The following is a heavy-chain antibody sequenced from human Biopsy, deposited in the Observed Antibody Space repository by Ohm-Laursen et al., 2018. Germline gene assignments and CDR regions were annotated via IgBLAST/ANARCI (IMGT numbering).Heavy chain of an antibody. CDR3: ALGEPFDY. CDR1: GYTFTAHY. Sequence: ASVKVSCNPSGYTFTAHYVHWVRQAPGQGLEGMGWINPNTGDTDYPQKFQGRVTMTSDTSIDTAYVELSSLTSGDTAVYYCALGEPFDYWGQGTLVTVSS. CDR2: INPNTGDT. D-gene: IGHD3-16*01. J-gene: IGHJ4*02. V-gene: IGHV1-2*02.